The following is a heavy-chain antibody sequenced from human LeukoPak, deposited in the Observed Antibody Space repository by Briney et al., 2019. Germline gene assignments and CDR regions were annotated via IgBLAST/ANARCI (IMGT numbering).Heavy chain of an antibody. J-gene: IGHJ6*02. CDR2: INHSGST. D-gene: IGHD3-10*01. Sequence: PSETLSLTCAVYGGSFSGYYWSWIRQPPGKGLEWIGEINHSGSTNYNPSLKGRVTISVDTSKNQFSLKLSSVTAADTAVYYCARRYGSGSYHYYYYGMDVWGQGTTVTVSS. V-gene: IGHV4-34*01. CDR1: GGSFSGYY. CDR3: ARRYGSGSYHYYYYGMDV.